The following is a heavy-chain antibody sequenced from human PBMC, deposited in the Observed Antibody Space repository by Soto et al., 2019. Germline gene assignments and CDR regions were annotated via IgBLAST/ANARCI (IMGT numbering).Heavy chain of an antibody. CDR3: AREEMATITVYYYYGMDV. CDR2: INPNSGGT. V-gene: IGHV1-2*02. CDR1: GYTFTGYY. Sequence: GASVKVSCKASGYTFTGYYMHWVRQAPGQGLEWMGWINPNSGGTNYAQKFQGRVTITADESTSTAYMELSSLRSEDTAVYYCAREEMATITVYYYYGMDVWGQGTTVTVSS. J-gene: IGHJ6*02. D-gene: IGHD5-12*01.